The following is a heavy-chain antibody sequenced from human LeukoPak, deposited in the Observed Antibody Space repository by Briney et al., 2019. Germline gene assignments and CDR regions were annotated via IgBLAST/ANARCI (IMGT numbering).Heavy chain of an antibody. V-gene: IGHV4-59*01. D-gene: IGHD4-17*01. Sequence: SETLSLTCTVSGGSISSYYWSWIRQPPGKGLEWIGYIYYSGSTNYNPSLKSRVTISVDTSKNQFSLKLSSVTAADTAVYYCARDDYGDYEFDYWGQGILVTVSS. J-gene: IGHJ4*02. CDR1: GGSISSYY. CDR3: ARDDYGDYEFDY. CDR2: IYYSGST.